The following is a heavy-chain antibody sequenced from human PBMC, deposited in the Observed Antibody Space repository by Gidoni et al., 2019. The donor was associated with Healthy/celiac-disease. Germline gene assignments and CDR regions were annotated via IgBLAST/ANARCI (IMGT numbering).Heavy chain of an antibody. D-gene: IGHD3-3*01. V-gene: IGHV3-23*01. CDR3: AKDLSYDFWSGYYTGASFDY. CDR2: ISGSGGST. Sequence: EVQLLESGGGLVQPGGSLRLSCAAYGFTFSSYAMSWVRQAPGKGLEWVSAISGSGGSTYYADSVKGRFTISRDNSKNTLYLQMNSLRAEDTAVYYCAKDLSYDFWSGYYTGASFDYWGQGTLVTVSS. CDR1: GFTFSSYA. J-gene: IGHJ4*02.